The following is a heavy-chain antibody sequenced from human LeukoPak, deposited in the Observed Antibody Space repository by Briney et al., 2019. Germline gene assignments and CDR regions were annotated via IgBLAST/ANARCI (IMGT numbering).Heavy chain of an antibody. CDR2: INPSGGST. J-gene: IGHJ4*02. V-gene: IGHV1-46*01. D-gene: IGHD3-22*01. CDR1: GYTFTSYY. Sequence: ASVKVSRKASGYTFTSYYMHWARQAPGQGLEWMGIINPSGGSTSYAQKFQGRVTMTRDTSTSTVYMELSSLRSEDTAVYYCARGRVYYDSSGYQGLDYWGQGTLVTVSS. CDR3: ARGRVYYDSSGYQGLDY.